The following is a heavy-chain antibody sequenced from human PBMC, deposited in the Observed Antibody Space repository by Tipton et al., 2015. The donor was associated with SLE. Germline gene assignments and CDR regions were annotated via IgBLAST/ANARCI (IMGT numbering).Heavy chain of an antibody. Sequence: GLVKPSETLSLTCTVSGGSIRSHYWSWIRQPPGKGLEWIGYIYYSGSTNYNPSLKSRLTISIDMSKNQFSLKLSSVTAADTAVYYCARGSPWLHWFGEVKFHFDYWGLGTLVTVSS. V-gene: IGHV4-59*11. J-gene: IGHJ4*02. D-gene: IGHD3-10*01. CDR2: IYYSGST. CDR3: ARGSPWLHWFGEVKFHFDY. CDR1: GGSIRSHY.